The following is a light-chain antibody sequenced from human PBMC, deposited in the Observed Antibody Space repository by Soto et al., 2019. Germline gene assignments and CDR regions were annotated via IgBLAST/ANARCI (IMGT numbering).Light chain of an antibody. Sequence: DIQMTQSPSSVSASVGDRVIITCRASQGISSWLAWYQQKPGKAPKRLVYGATTLQSGVPSRFSGSGSGTYFTLTISSLASEDFATYYCHQANSFPYTFGQGTKLEIK. J-gene: IGKJ2*01. CDR3: HQANSFPYT. V-gene: IGKV1-12*01. CDR2: GAT. CDR1: QGISSW.